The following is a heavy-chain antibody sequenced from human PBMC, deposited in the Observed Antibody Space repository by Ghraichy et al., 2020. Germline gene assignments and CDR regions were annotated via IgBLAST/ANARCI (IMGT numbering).Heavy chain of an antibody. Sequence: ASVKVSCKASGYVFTSYYLHWVRQAPGQGLEWMGIINPSDGTTTYAQMFQGRVTMTRDTSTDTVTMELGSLRSEDTAVYYCARGFWDHLLTNSYLHFFDYWGHGTLVTVSS. V-gene: IGHV1-46*01. CDR1: GYVFTSYY. CDR3: ARGFWDHLLTNSYLHFFDY. J-gene: IGHJ4*01. CDR2: INPSDGTT. D-gene: IGHD3-9*01.